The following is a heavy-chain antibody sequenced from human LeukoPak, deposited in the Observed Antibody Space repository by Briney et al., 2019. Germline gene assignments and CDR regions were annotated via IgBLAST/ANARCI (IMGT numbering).Heavy chain of an antibody. D-gene: IGHD4-17*01. CDR2: IYYSGSI. CDR1: GGSISSYY. Sequence: SETLSLTCTVSGGSISSYYWSWIRQPPGKGLEWIGYIYYSGSINYNPSLKSRVTISVDTSKNQFSLKLRSVTAADTAVYYCAREGIYGDYRHWGQGTLVTVSS. J-gene: IGHJ4*02. V-gene: IGHV4-59*12. CDR3: AREGIYGDYRH.